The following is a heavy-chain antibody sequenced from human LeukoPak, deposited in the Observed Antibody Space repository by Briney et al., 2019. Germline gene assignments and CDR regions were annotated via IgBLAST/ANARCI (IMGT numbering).Heavy chain of an antibody. V-gene: IGHV4-34*01. CDR3: ARGGYSYGYHDY. D-gene: IGHD5-18*01. Sequence: SETLSLTCAVYGGSFSGYYWSWIRQPQGKGMEWIGEINHSGSTNYNPSLKSQVTISVDTSKNQFSLKLSSVTAADTAVYYCARGGYSYGYHDYWGQGTLVTVSS. CDR2: INHSGST. J-gene: IGHJ4*02. CDR1: GGSFSGYY.